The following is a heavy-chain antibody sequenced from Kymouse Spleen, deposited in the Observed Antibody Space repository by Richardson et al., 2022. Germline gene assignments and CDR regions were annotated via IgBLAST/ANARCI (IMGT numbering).Heavy chain of an antibody. J-gene: IGHJ6*02. CDR1: GGSVSSGSYY. D-gene: IGHD1-26*01. CDR2: IYYSGST. CDR3: ARDEYSGSVDYYYYGMDV. V-gene: IGHV4-61*01. Sequence: QVQLQESGPGLVKPSETLSLTCTVSGGSVSSGSYYWSWIRQPPGKGLEWIGYIYYSGSTNYNPSLKSRVTISVDTSKNQFSLKLSSVTAADTAVYYCARDEYSGSVDYYYYGMDVWGQGTTVTVSS.